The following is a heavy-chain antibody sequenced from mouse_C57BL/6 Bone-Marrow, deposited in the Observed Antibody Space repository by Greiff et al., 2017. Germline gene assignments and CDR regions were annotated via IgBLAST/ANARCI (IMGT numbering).Heavy chain of an antibody. D-gene: IGHD1-1*01. CDR3: ARRDYGSSYGEPWLAY. V-gene: IGHV1-80*01. CDR2: IYPGDGDT. CDR1: GYAFSSYW. Sequence: QVQLQQSGAELVKPGASVKISCKASGYAFSSYWMNWVKQRPGKGLEWIGQIYPGDGDTNYNGKFKGKATLTADKSSSTAYMQLSSLTSEDSAVYFCARRDYGSSYGEPWLAYWGQGTLVTVSA. J-gene: IGHJ3*01.